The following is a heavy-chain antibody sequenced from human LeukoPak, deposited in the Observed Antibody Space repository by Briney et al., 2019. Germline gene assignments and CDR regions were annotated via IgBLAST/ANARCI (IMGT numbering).Heavy chain of an antibody. CDR1: GLTFDDYG. CDR2: INWNGGST. CDR3: ARGHIDYAFDC. V-gene: IGHV3-20*04. Sequence: GGSLRLSCAASGLTFDDYGMIWFRQAPGKGLEWVSGINWNGGSTGYADSVKGRFTISRDNAKKSLDLQMNSLRAEDTALYYCARGHIDYAFDCWGQGTLVTVSS. D-gene: IGHD4-17*01. J-gene: IGHJ4*02.